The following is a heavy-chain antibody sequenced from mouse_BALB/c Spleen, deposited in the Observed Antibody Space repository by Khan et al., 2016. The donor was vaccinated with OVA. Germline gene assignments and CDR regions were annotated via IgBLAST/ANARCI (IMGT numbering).Heavy chain of an antibody. CDR2: INYSGNT. V-gene: IGHV3-2*02. CDR1: GYSITSEYA. CDR3: ARKYYYDYDPFPY. Sequence: EVQLQESGPGLVKPSQSLSLTCTVTGYSITSEYAWNWIRQFPGNKLEWMGYINYSGNTRFTPSLKSRTSITRDTSKNQFFLQLNSVTTEDTATYYCARKYYYDYDPFPYWGQGTLVTVSA. J-gene: IGHJ3*01. D-gene: IGHD2-4*01.